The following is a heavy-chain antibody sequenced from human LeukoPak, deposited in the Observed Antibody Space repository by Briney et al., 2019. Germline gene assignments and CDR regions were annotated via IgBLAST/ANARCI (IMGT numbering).Heavy chain of an antibody. D-gene: IGHD2-2*01. Sequence: GGSLRLSCAGSGFTFSTYEMHWVRQAPGKGLEWVAVISSDGSDKDYAVSVKGRFTISRDNSKNTLYLQMNSLRAEDSAVYYCARDRHCSSISCFNAFDIWGQGTVVTVSS. J-gene: IGHJ3*02. V-gene: IGHV3-30*01. CDR1: GFTFSTYE. CDR3: ARDRHCSSISCFNAFDI. CDR2: ISSDGSDK.